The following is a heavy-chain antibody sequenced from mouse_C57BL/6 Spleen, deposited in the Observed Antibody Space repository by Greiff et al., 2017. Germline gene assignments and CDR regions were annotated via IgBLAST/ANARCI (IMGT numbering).Heavy chain of an antibody. CDR3: ARHYYGSSYYFDY. J-gene: IGHJ2*01. V-gene: IGHV1-69*01. CDR1: GYTFTSYW. D-gene: IGHD1-1*01. CDR2: LDPSDSYT. Sequence: QVQLQQPGAELVMPGASVKLSCKASGYTFTSYWMHWVKQRPGQGLEWIGELDPSDSYTNYNQKFKGKSTLTVDKSSSTAYMQLSSLTSEDSAVYYCARHYYGSSYYFDYWGQGTTRTVSS.